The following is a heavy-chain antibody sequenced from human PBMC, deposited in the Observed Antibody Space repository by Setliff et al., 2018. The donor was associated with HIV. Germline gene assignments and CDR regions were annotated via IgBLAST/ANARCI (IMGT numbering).Heavy chain of an antibody. Sequence: PSETLSLTCTVSGGSISSHYWSWIRQPPGKGLEWVGLIYYTGIPTYNPSLSSRVTISVDTSKNQFSLKLTSVTAADTAMYYCARVSRLHPFDPWGQGTLVTVSS. CDR3: ARVSRLHPFDP. V-gene: IGHV4-59*11. CDR2: IYYTGIP. CDR1: GGSISSHY. D-gene: IGHD2-15*01. J-gene: IGHJ5*02.